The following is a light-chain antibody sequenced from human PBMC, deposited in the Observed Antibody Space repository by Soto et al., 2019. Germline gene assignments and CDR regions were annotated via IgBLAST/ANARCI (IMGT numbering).Light chain of an antibody. Sequence: QSALTQPRSVSGSPGQSVTISCTGTSSDVGGYNYVSWYQQHPGKAPKFMIYDVSKRPSGVPDRFSSSKSGNTASLTISGLQAEDEADYYCCSYAGSYTYVFGTGTKLTVL. V-gene: IGLV2-11*01. J-gene: IGLJ1*01. CDR1: SSDVGGYNY. CDR3: CSYAGSYTYV. CDR2: DVS.